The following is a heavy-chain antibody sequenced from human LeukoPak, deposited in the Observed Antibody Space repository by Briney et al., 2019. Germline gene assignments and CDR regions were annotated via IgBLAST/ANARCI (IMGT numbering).Heavy chain of an antibody. D-gene: IGHD2-2*02. J-gene: IGHJ3*02. CDR3: ARCTSRGASCYNGAFDI. CDR2: VSSSSSYI. Sequence: GGSLRLSCAASGFTFSDYHMSWIRQASGKGLEWVSYVSSSSSYIYYADSVKGRFTISRDNAKNSLYLQMNSLRAEDTAVYYCARCTSRGASCYNGAFDIWGQGTMVTVSS. V-gene: IGHV3-11*06. CDR1: GFTFSDYH.